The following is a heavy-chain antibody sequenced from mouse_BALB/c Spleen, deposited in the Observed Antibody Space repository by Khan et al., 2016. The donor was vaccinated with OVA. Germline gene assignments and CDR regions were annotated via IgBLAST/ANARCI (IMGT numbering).Heavy chain of an antibody. J-gene: IGHJ2*01. V-gene: IGHV5-6-3*01. CDR1: GFTFSSYG. CDR3: ARMARTIN. Sequence: EVELVESGGGLVQPGGSLKLSCAASGFTFSSYGMSWVRQTPGKGLELVATINSNGGSTYYPDSVKGRFTISRDNAKNTLYLQISSLKAEETAMYYCARMARTINWGQGTTLTVSS. CDR2: INSNGGST.